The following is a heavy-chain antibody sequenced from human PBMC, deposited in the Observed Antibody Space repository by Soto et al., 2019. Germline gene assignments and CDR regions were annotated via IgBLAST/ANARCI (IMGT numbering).Heavy chain of an antibody. CDR3: ARAGTAELDYYYGMDV. V-gene: IGHV4-4*03. CDR2: IYHSGST. J-gene: IGHJ6*02. Sequence: PETLYLTCAVSGGSISSSNWWSWVRQPPGKGLEWIGEIYHSGSTNYNPSLKSRVTISVDKSKNQFSLKLSSVTAADTAVYYCARAGTAELDYYYGMDVWGQGTTVTVSS. D-gene: IGHD3-10*01. CDR1: GGSISSSNW.